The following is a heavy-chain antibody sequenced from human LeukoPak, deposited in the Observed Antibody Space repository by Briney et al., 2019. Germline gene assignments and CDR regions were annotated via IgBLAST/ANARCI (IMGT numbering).Heavy chain of an antibody. V-gene: IGHV3-15*01. CDR2: IKSNPDGGTT. D-gene: IGHD3-16*02. J-gene: IGHJ4*02. Sequence: GGSLRLSCAASGFTFSTTWMSWVRHAPGKGLEWIGRIKSNPDGGTTESAAPVKGRFTISRDDSKNTLYLQMNRLKTEDTALYYCTTDLRSWGQGALVTVSS. CDR1: GFTFSTTW. CDR3: TTDLRS.